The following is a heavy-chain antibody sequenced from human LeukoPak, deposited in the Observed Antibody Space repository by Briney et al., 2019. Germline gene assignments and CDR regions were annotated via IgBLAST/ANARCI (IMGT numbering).Heavy chain of an antibody. Sequence: GGSLRLSCAASGFTFSSYAMSWVRQAPGKGLEWVSAISGSGGSTYYADSVKGRFTISRDNSKNTLYLQMNSLSAEDTAVYYCARANIAAAGPYYFDSWGQGTLVTVSS. CDR2: ISGSGGST. J-gene: IGHJ4*02. D-gene: IGHD6-13*01. V-gene: IGHV3-23*01. CDR1: GFTFSSYA. CDR3: ARANIAAAGPYYFDS.